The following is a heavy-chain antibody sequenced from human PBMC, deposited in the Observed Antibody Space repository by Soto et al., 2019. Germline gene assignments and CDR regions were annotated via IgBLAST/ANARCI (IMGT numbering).Heavy chain of an antibody. D-gene: IGHD2-15*01. CDR1: GGTFSSYA. V-gene: IGHV1-69*01. J-gene: IGHJ6*02. CDR2: IIPIFGTA. Sequence: QVQLVQSGAEVKKPGSSVKVSCKASGGTFSSYAISWVRQAPGQGLEWMGGIIPIFGTANYAQKFQGSVTITADESTSTAYMELSSLRSEDTAVYYCARDPDIVVVVAATPSYYYGMDVWGQGTTVTVSS. CDR3: ARDPDIVVVVAATPSYYYGMDV.